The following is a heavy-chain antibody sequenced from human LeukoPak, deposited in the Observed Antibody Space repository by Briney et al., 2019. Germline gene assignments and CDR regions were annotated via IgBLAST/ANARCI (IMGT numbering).Heavy chain of an antibody. D-gene: IGHD5-24*01. CDR2: IYSGGST. Sequence: GGSLRLSCAASGFTVSSNYMSWVRQAPGKGLEWVSVIYSGGSTYYADSVKGRFTISRDNSKNTLYLQMNSLRAEDTAVYYCARDIASDGDAFDIWGQGTMVTVSS. V-gene: IGHV3-53*01. CDR1: GFTVSSNY. J-gene: IGHJ3*02. CDR3: ARDIASDGDAFDI.